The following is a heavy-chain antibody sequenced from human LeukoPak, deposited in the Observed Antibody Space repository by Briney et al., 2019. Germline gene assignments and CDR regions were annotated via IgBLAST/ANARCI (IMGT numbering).Heavy chain of an antibody. CDR1: GNTFTGYY. J-gene: IGHJ4*02. V-gene: IGHV1-2*02. CDR3: ARRPQYCRGGACYD. Sequence: ASVKVSCKASGNTFTGYYMHWVRQAPGQGLEWMGWINPNSGGTNYAQKFQGRVTMTRDTSISSAYMELSRLRSDDTAVYYCARRPQYCRGGACYDWGQGTLGTVSS. D-gene: IGHD2-15*01. CDR2: INPNSGGT.